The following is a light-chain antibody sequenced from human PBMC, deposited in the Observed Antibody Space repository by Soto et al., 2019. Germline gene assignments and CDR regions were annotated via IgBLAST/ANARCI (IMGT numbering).Light chain of an antibody. CDR1: SSDVGGYNY. V-gene: IGLV2-14*01. CDR2: DVS. Sequence: QSALTQPASVSGSPGQSITISCTGTSSDVGGYNYVSWYQQHPGKAPKLMIYDVSNRPSGVSNRFSGSKSGNTASLTISGLQAEDEADYYCSSYTSSRTILFGTGTKVTVL. J-gene: IGLJ1*01. CDR3: SSYTSSRTIL.